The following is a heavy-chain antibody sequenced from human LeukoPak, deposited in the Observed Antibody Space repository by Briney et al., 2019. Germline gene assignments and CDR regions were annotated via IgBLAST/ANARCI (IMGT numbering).Heavy chain of an antibody. CDR3: ARAAKRITIFGVFDY. V-gene: IGHV4-59*01. D-gene: IGHD3-3*01. J-gene: IGHJ4*02. CDR2: IYYSGST. CDR1: GGSISSYY. Sequence: PSETLSLTCTVSGGSISSYYWSWIRQPPGKGLEWIGYIYYSGSTNYNPSLKSRVTISVDTSKNQFSLKLSSVTAADTAVYYCARAAKRITIFGVFDYWGQGTLVTVSS.